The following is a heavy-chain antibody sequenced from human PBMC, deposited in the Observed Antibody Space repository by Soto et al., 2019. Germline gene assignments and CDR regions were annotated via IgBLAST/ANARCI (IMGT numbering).Heavy chain of an antibody. J-gene: IGHJ4*02. CDR2: ISYDGSNK. V-gene: IGHV3-30-3*01. CDR1: GFTFSSYA. Sequence: HPGGSLRLSCAASGFTFSSYAMHWVRQAPGKGLEWVAVISYDGSNKYYADSVKGRFTISRDNSKDTLYLQMNSLRAEDTAVYYCARDQWQWLAFDYWGQGTLVTVSS. D-gene: IGHD6-19*01. CDR3: ARDQWQWLAFDY.